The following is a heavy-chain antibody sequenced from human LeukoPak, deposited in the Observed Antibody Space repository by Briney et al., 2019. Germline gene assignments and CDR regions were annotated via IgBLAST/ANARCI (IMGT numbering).Heavy chain of an antibody. Sequence: GGSLRLSCAASGFSFGNSWVHWVRQAPGEGLVWVSLINADGSTATYADSVKGRFTISRDNAKNSLYLQMNSLRAEDTALYYCAKGDYYYDSSGYSAPYFDYWGQGTLVTVSS. D-gene: IGHD3-22*01. CDR2: INADGSTA. V-gene: IGHV3-74*01. J-gene: IGHJ4*02. CDR1: GFSFGNSW. CDR3: AKGDYYYDSSGYSAPYFDY.